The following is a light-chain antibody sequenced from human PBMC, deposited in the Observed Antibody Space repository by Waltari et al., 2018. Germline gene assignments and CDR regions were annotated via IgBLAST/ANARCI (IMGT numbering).Light chain of an antibody. CDR2: PAS. CDR1: QRSSKY. V-gene: IGKV3-20*01. Sequence: EIVLTQSPGTLSLSSGERATLSCRTSQRSSKYLAWYQQKPGQAPRLLIYPASSRATGIPDRFSGSGSGTDFSLTISRLEPEDFAVYYCQHYVTLPVTFGQGTKVEIK. J-gene: IGKJ1*01. CDR3: QHYVTLPVT.